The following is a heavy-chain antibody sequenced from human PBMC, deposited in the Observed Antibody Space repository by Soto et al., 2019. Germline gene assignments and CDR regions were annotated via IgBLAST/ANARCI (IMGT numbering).Heavy chain of an antibody. CDR1: GYTFTSYG. CDR3: ARGGGYCTNGVCYYYYYYGMDV. Sequence: QVQLVQSGAEVKKPGASVKVSCKASGYTFTSYGISWVRQAPGQGLEWMGWISAYNGNTNYAQKLQGRVTMTTDTSTSTAYMERRSRRSDDTAVYYCARGGGYCTNGVCYYYYYYGMDVWGQGTTVTVSS. V-gene: IGHV1-18*01. CDR2: ISAYNGNT. J-gene: IGHJ6*02. D-gene: IGHD2-8*01.